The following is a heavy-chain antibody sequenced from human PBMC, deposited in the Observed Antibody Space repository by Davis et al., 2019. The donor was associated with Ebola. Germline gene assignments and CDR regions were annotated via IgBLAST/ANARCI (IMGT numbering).Heavy chain of an antibody. V-gene: IGHV5-51*01. CDR1: GYSFTSYW. Sequence: GESLKISCKGSGYSFTSYWIGWVRHMPGKGLEWMGIIYPGDSDTRYSPSFQGQVTISADKSISTAYLQWSSLKASDTAMYYCASSRYYYGSGSYWPQNYYYGMDVWGQGTTVTVSS. D-gene: IGHD3-10*01. CDR3: ASSRYYYGSGSYWPQNYYYGMDV. J-gene: IGHJ6*02. CDR2: IYPGDSDT.